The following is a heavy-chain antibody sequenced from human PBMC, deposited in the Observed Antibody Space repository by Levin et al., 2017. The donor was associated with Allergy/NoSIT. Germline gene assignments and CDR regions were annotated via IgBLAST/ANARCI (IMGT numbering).Heavy chain of an antibody. CDR2: ISWNSGSI. V-gene: IGHV3-9*01. CDR1: GFTFDDYA. J-gene: IGHJ3*02. D-gene: IGHD4-11*01. Sequence: SLKISCAASGFTFDDYAMHWVRQAPGKGLEWVSGISWNSGSIGYADSVKGRFTISRDNAKNSLYLQMNSLRAEDTALYYCAKGAIGYSNYAAFDSWGQGTMVTVSS. CDR3: AKGAIGYSNYAAFDS.